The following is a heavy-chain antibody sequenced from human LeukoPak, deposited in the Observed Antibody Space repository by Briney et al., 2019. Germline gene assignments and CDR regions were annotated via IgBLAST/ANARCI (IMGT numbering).Heavy chain of an antibody. D-gene: IGHD3-10*01. V-gene: IGHV3-48*04. CDR3: ARDPLVRGNDAFDI. CDR2: ISSSGSPI. CDR1: GFTFSSYT. Sequence: GGSLRLSCAASGFTFSSYTMNWVRQAPGKGLEWVSYISSSGSPIYSADSVKGRFTISRDNAKNSLYLQMNSLRAEDTAVYYCARDPLVRGNDAFDIWGQGTMVTVSS. J-gene: IGHJ3*02.